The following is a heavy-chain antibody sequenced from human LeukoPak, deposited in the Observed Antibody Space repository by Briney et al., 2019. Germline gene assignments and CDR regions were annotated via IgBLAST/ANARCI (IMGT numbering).Heavy chain of an antibody. D-gene: IGHD6-13*01. Sequence: SETLSLTCTVSGYSISSGYYWGWIRQPPGKGLEWIGSIYPSGSTYYYPSLKSRVTISLDTSKNQFSLKLSSVTAADTAVYYCARAYFSSWYMNWFDPWGQGTLVTVS. V-gene: IGHV4-38-2*02. CDR2: IYPSGST. CDR3: ARAYFSSWYMNWFDP. CDR1: GYSISSGYY. J-gene: IGHJ5*02.